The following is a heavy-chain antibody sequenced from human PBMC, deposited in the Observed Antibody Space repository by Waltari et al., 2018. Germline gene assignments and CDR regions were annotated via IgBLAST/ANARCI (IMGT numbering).Heavy chain of an antibody. CDR1: GFTFSSSA. J-gene: IGHJ4*02. CDR2: ISCSGGST. Sequence: EVQLVESGGGLVQPGGSLRLSCAASGFTFSSSAMSWVRQAPGKGLEWVSAISCSGGSTYYADSVKGRFTISRDNSKNTLYLQMNSLRAEDTAVYYCAKGSLWFGELLDYWGQGTLVTVSS. CDR3: AKGSLWFGELLDY. D-gene: IGHD3-10*01. V-gene: IGHV3-23*04.